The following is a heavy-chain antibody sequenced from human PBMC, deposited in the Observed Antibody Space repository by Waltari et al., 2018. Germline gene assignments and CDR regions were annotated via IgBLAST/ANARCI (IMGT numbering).Heavy chain of an antibody. V-gene: IGHV3-72*01. Sequence: EVQLVESGGALVQPGGSLRLSCAASGFTFSDHYMDWVRQAPGRGREWVGRTRNKANSYTTEYAASVNGRVTSSRDDSTNSMYLQMNSLKTEDTAVYYCARSGYDSTEGWLDPWGPGTLVTVSS. CDR2: TRNKANSYTT. J-gene: IGHJ5*02. CDR1: GFTFSDHY. D-gene: IGHD3-22*01. CDR3: ARSGYDSTEGWLDP.